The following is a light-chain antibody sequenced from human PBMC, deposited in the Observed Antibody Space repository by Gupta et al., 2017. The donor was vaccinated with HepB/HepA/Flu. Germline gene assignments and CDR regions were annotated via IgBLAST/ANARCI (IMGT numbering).Light chain of an antibody. V-gene: IGKV3-15*01. CDR2: GTS. J-gene: IGKJ2*01. CDR3: QQYNNWSYT. CDR1: QSVSTN. Sequence: EILMTQSPATLSVSPGERVTLSCRASQSVSTNLAWYQQKPGQSPRLLIYGTSTRATGIPARFSGSGSGTEFTLTISSLQSEDFAVYYCQQYNNWSYTFGQGTKLEIK.